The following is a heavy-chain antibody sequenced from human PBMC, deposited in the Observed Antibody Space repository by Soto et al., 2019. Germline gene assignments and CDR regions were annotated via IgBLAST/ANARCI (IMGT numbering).Heavy chain of an antibody. J-gene: IGHJ4*02. CDR3: AKDPDLPGDIMTTATPVDY. CDR1: GFTFSSYA. CDR2: ISGSGGST. D-gene: IGHD4-17*01. Sequence: PGGSLRLSCAASGFTFSSYAMSWVRQAPGKGLEWVSAISGSGGSTYYADSVKGRFTISRDNSKNTLYLQMNSLRAEDTAVYYCAKDPDLPGDIMTTATPVDYWGQGTLVTVSS. V-gene: IGHV3-23*01.